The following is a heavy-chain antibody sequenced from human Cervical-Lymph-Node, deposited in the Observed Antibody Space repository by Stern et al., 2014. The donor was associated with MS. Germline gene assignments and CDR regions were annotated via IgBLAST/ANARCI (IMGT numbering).Heavy chain of an antibody. CDR3: ARDTSSPERSDW. CDR2: ITNVGST. D-gene: IGHD1-1*01. V-gene: IGHV3-53*01. J-gene: IGHJ4*02. CDR1: GFTVSRDY. Sequence: EVQLEESGGGVIQPGGSLRLSCTASGFTVSRDYMTWVRQAPGKGLEWVSLITNVGSTFYTDSVKGRFTISRDDSKNTVYLHMTSLRAEDTAIYYCARDTSSPERSDWWGQGTLVTVSS.